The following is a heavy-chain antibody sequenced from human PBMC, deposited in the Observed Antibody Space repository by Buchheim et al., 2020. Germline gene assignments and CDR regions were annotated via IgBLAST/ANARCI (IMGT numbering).Heavy chain of an antibody. D-gene: IGHD6-13*01. CDR3: ARQGRQQQLVGGNWFDP. J-gene: IGHJ5*02. CDR2: IYYSGST. CDR1: GGSISSSSYY. V-gene: IGHV4-39*01. Sequence: QLQLQESGPGLVKPSETLSLTCTVSGGSISSSSYYWGWIRQPPGKGLEWIGNIYYSGSTYYNPSLRSRVPISVDTSKNQFSLKLTSVTAADTAVYYCARQGRQQQLVGGNWFDPWGQGTL.